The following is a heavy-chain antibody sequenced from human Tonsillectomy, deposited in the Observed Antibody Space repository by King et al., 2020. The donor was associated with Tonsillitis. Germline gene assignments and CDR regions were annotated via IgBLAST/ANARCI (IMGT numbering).Heavy chain of an antibody. J-gene: IGHJ6*02. Sequence: VQLVQSGAEVKKPGSSVKVSCKASGGTFSSYAINWVRQAPGQGLEWMGGIIPIYGPAKYAQNFQGRVRITADESTTTAYMEVSSLTSDDTAVYYCANVMTRIQGYLYYKRMDVGGQGATVTVSS. V-gene: IGHV1-69*12. CDR1: GGTFSSYA. CDR2: IIPIYGPA. D-gene: IGHD3-10*01. CDR3: ANVMTRIQGYLYYKRMDV.